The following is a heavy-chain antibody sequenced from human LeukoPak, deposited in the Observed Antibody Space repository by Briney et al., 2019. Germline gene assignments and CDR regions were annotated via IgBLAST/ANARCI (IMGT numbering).Heavy chain of an antibody. CDR2: INHSGST. V-gene: IGHV4-34*01. CDR3: APRILSIVGAFGY. Sequence: SETLSLTCAVYGGSFSGYYWSWIRQPPGKGLEWIGEINHSGSTNYNPSLKSRVTISVDTSMNQFSLKLSSVTAADTAVYYCAPRILSIVGAFGYGGQETLVTVSS. D-gene: IGHD1-26*01. J-gene: IGHJ4*02. CDR1: GGSFSGYY.